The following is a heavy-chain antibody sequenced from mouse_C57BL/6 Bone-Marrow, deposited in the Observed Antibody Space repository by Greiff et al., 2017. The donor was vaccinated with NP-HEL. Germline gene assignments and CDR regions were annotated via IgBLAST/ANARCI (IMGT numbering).Heavy chain of an antibody. V-gene: IGHV5-9*01. CDR1: GFTFSSYT. J-gene: IGHJ1*03. CDR2: ISGGGGNT. Sequence: EVQVVESGGGLVKPGGSLKLSCAASGFTFSSYTMSWVRQTPEKRLEWVATISGGGGNTYYPDSVKGRFTISRDNAKNTLYLQMSSLRSEDTALYYCARRELGRLYCDVWGTGTTVTVSS. CDR3: ARRELGRLYCDV. D-gene: IGHD4-1*01.